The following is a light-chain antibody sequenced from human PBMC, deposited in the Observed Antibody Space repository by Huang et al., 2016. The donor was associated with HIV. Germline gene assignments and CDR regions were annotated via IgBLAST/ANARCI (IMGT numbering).Light chain of an antibody. J-gene: IGKJ1*01. CDR3: QQYNNWPRT. Sequence: EIVMTPSPATLSVSPGERATLSCRASQNVSSNLAWYQQKPDQAPRRLIYSASSRATGVPSRFSGSGSGTEFTLTISSLQSEDFAVYYCQQYNNWPRTFGQGTKVEIK. CDR1: QNVSSN. CDR2: SAS. V-gene: IGKV3-15*01.